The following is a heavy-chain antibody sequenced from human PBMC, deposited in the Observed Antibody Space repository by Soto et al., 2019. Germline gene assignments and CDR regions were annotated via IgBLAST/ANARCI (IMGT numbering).Heavy chain of an antibody. CDR3: ASLSLCGYENWYFDL. V-gene: IGHV4-59*08. Sequence: QVQLQESGPGLVKPSETLSLTCTVSGGSISSYYWSWIRQPPGKGLEWIGYIYYSGSTNYNPSLKSRVTISVDTSKNQFSLKLSSVTAADTAVYYCASLSLCGYENWYFDLWGRGTLVTVSS. CDR1: GGSISSYY. J-gene: IGHJ2*01. D-gene: IGHD5-12*01. CDR2: IYYSGST.